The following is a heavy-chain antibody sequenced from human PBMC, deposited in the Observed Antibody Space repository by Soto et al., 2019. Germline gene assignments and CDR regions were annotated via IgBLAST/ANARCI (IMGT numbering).Heavy chain of an antibody. D-gene: IGHD2-21*02. V-gene: IGHV3-30*18. CDR1: GFTFSSYG. CDR3: AKDSHCGGDCYTP. CDR2: ISYDGSNK. Sequence: QVQLVESGGGVVQPGRSLRLSCAASGFTFSSYGMHWVRQAPGKGLEWVAVISYDGSNKYYADSVKGRFTISRDNSKNTLYLQMNSLRAEDTAVYYCAKDSHCGGDCYTPWGQGTLVTVSS. J-gene: IGHJ5*02.